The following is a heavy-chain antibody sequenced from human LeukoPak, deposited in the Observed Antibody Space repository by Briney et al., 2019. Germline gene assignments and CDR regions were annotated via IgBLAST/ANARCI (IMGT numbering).Heavy chain of an antibody. J-gene: IGHJ2*01. D-gene: IGHD1-14*01. CDR3: ARRGSGASLEYYFDL. CDR1: GGSISSYY. CDR2: IYYSGNT. Sequence: SEALSLTCTVSGGSISSYYWSWIRQPPGKGLEYIGYIYYSGNTNSNPSLNSRVTISVDTSKNQFSLKLSSVTAADTAVYYCARRGSGASLEYYFDLWGRGTLVTVSS. V-gene: IGHV4-59*08.